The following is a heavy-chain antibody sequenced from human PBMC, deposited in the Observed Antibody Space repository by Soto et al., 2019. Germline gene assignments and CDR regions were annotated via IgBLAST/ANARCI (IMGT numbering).Heavy chain of an antibody. CDR1: GYTFTSYG. V-gene: IGHV1-18*01. CDR2: ISAYNGNT. D-gene: IGHD3-3*01. Sequence: ASVKVSCKASGYTFTSYGISWVRQAPGQGLEWMGWISAYNGNTNYADSVKGRFTISRDNAKNTLYLQMNNLRAEDTAVYYCARGSDPDYWGQGTLVTVSS. CDR3: ARGSDPDY. J-gene: IGHJ4*02.